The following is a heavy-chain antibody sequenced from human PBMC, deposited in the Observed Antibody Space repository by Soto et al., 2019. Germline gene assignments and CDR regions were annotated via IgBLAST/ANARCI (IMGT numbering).Heavy chain of an antibody. J-gene: IGHJ5*02. V-gene: IGHV1-69*02. Sequence: ASVKVSCKASGGTFSIYTITWVRQAPGQGLEWMGRIILILGIANYAQKFQGRVTITADKSTSTAYMELSSLRSEDTAVYYCARKGDYYGSGSYVSWFDPWGQGTLVTVSS. CDR3: ARKGDYYGSGSYVSWFDP. CDR1: GGTFSIYT. CDR2: IILILGIA. D-gene: IGHD3-10*01.